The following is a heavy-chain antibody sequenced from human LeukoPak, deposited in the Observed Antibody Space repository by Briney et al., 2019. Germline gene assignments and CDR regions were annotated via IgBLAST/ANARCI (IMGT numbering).Heavy chain of an antibody. CDR2: ISAYNGNT. V-gene: IGHV1-18*01. Sequence: ASVKVSCKASGYTFTSCGISWVRQAPGQGLEWMGWISAYNGNTNYAQKLQGRVTMTTDTSTSTAYMELRSLRSDDTAVYYCATMYYYDSSGYYPFDYWGQGTLVTVSS. J-gene: IGHJ4*02. CDR1: GYTFTSCG. D-gene: IGHD3-22*01. CDR3: ATMYYYDSSGYYPFDY.